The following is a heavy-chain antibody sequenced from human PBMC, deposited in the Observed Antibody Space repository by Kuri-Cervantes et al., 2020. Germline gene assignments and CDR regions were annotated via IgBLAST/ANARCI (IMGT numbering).Heavy chain of an antibody. J-gene: IGHJ4*02. V-gene: IGHV3-21*01. D-gene: IGHD6-25*01. CDR2: ISSTSTYI. CDR3: ARDLAYGGYITLNDY. Sequence: GESLKISCAASGFAFSSYSLNWVRQAPGEGLEWVSSISSTSTYIFYAESVKGRFTISRDNARNSLYLQMNSLRAKDTAAYYCARDLAYGGYITLNDYWGQGTLVTVSS. CDR1: GFAFSSYS.